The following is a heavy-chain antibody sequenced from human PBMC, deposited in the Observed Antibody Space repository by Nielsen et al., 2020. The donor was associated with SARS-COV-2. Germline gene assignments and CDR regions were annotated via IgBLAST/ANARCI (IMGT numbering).Heavy chain of an antibody. Sequence: GGSLRLSCEASGFTFSTYDMTWVRQAPGKGLEWVANIKQDGSEKYYVDAVKGRFTISRDNAKNSLYLQMNSLRAEDTAVYYCARDGEIMITFGGLMDVWGKGTTVTVSS. J-gene: IGHJ6*03. CDR3: ARDGEIMITFGGLMDV. CDR2: IKQDGSEK. CDR1: GFTFSTYD. D-gene: IGHD3-16*01. V-gene: IGHV3-7*01.